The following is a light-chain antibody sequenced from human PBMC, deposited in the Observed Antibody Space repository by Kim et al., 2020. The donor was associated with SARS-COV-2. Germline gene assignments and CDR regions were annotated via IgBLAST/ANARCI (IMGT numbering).Light chain of an antibody. CDR3: QQRGNWPLT. Sequence: LSPENRATLSCKASQSVANSFAWYQQRPGQPPRLLIYDAFRRASGIPARFSGSGSGTDFTLTISSPEPEDFAVYYCQQRGNWPLTFGQGTKVDIK. V-gene: IGKV3-11*01. CDR2: DAF. CDR1: QSVANS. J-gene: IGKJ1*01.